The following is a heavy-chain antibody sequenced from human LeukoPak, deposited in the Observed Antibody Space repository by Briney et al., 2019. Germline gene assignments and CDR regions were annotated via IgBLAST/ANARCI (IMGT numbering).Heavy chain of an antibody. CDR2: INHSGST. V-gene: IGHV4-34*01. J-gene: IGHJ4*02. CDR3: ARVSSRRLPPTSSYDRRNYFDS. CDR1: GGSFSGYY. Sequence: SETLSLTCAVYGGSFSGYYWSWIRQPPGKGLEWIGEINHSGSTNYNPSLKSRVTISVDTSKNQFSLRLSSVTAADTAVYYCARVSSRRLPPTSSYDRRNYFDSWGQGTLVTVSS. D-gene: IGHD3-22*01.